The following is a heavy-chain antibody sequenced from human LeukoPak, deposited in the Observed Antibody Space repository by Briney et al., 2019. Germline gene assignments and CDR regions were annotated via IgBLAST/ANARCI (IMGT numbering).Heavy chain of an antibody. CDR2: ISYDGSNK. Sequence: PGGSLRLSCAASGFTFSSYGMHWVRQAPGKGLEWVAVISYDGSNKYYADSVKGRFTISRDNSKNTLYLQMNSLRAEDTAVYYCAKDRGSSGWYMDVWGQGTTVTVSS. CDR1: GFTFSSYG. J-gene: IGHJ6*02. V-gene: IGHV3-30*18. D-gene: IGHD6-19*01. CDR3: AKDRGSSGWYMDV.